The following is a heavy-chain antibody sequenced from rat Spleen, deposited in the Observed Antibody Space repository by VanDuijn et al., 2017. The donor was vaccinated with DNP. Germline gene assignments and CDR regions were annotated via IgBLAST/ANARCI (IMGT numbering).Heavy chain of an antibody. CDR2: IIYDGSNT. CDR3: ARSRLPGYYPFAC. V-gene: IGHV5-7*01. CDR1: GFTFSDYA. Sequence: EVQLVESGGGPVQPGRSLKLSCTASGFTFSDYAMAWVRQSLKKGLEWVAVIIYDGSNTHYRDSVKGRFTISRDDAKSSLYLQMNSLKSEDTATYYCARSRLPGYYPFACWGQGTLVTVSS. D-gene: IGHD1-4*01. J-gene: IGHJ3*01.